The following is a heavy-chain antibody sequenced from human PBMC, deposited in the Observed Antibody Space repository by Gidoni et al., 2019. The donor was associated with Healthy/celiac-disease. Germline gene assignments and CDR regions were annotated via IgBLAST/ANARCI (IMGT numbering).Heavy chain of an antibody. CDR1: GFTFSSYA. CDR2: ISYDGSNK. D-gene: IGHD6-13*01. Sequence: QVQLVESGGGVVQPGRSLRLSCAASGFTFSSYAMHWVRQAPGKGLEWVAVISYDGSNKYYADSVKGRFTISRDNSKNTLYLQMNSLRAEDTAVYYCARETLAAAAEFDPWGQGTLGHRLL. CDR3: ARETLAAAAEFDP. J-gene: IGHJ5*02. V-gene: IGHV3-30-3*01.